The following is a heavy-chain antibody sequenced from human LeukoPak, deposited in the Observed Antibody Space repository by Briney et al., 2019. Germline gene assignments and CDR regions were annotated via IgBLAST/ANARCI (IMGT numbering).Heavy chain of an antibody. CDR1: GFTFSSYA. CDR2: INHSGST. V-gene: IGHV4-34*01. D-gene: IGHD4-17*01. CDR3: ARRVTVTTLRYFDY. Sequence: GSLRLSCAASGFTFSSYAMSWVRQAPGKGLEWIGEINHSGSTNYNPSLKSRVTISVDTSKNQFSLKLSSVTAADTAVYYCARRVTVTTLRYFDYWGQGTLVTVSS. J-gene: IGHJ4*02.